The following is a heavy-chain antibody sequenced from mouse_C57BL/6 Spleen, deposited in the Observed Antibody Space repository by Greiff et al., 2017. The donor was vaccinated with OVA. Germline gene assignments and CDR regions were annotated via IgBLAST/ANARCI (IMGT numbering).Heavy chain of an antibody. Sequence: EVLLVESGGGLVKPGGSLKLSCAASGFTFSDYGMHWVRQAPEKGLEWVAYISSGSSTIYYADTVKGRFTISRDNAKNTLFLQMTSLRSEDTAMYYSARGGHQGFDYWGQGTTLTVSS. J-gene: IGHJ2*01. V-gene: IGHV5-17*01. D-gene: IGHD3-3*01. CDR1: GFTFSDYG. CDR3: ARGGHQGFDY. CDR2: ISSGSSTI.